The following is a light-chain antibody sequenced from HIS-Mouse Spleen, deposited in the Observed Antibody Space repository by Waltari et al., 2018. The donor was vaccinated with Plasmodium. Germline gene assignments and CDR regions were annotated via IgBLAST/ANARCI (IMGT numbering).Light chain of an antibody. V-gene: IGLV3-25*03. Sequence: SYELTQPPSVSVSPGQTARTPCSGDALPKQYAYCYQQKPGQAPLLVIDKDSERPSGIPERFSGSSSGTTVTLTISGVQAEDEADYYCQSADSSGTPNWVFGGGTKLTVL. J-gene: IGLJ3*02. CDR1: ALPKQY. CDR3: QSADSSGTPNWV. CDR2: KDS.